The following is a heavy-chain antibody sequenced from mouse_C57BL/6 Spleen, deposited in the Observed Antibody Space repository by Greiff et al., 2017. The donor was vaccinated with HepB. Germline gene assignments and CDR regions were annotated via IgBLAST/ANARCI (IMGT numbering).Heavy chain of an antibody. V-gene: IGHV6-3*01. CDR1: GFTFSNYW. CDR3: TTTGTGRAYFDY. J-gene: IGHJ2*01. D-gene: IGHD4-1*02. CDR2: IRLKSDNYAT. Sequence: EVKLVESGGGLVQPGGSMKLSCVASGFTFSNYWMNWVRQSPEKGLEWVAQIRLKSDNYATHYAESVKGRFTISRDDSKSSVYLQMNNLRAEDTGIYYCTTTGTGRAYFDYWGQGTTLTVSS.